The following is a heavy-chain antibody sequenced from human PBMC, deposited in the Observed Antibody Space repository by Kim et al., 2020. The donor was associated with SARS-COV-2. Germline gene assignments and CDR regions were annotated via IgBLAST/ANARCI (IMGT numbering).Heavy chain of an antibody. V-gene: IGHV3-15*01. Sequence: GGSLRLSCAASGFTFSNAWMSWVRQAPGKGLEWVGRIKSKTDGGTTDYAAPVKGRFTISRDDSKNTLYLQMNSLKTEDTAVYYCTTYDDLPDYYYYGMDVWGQGTTVTVSS. J-gene: IGHJ6*02. D-gene: IGHD3-22*01. CDR2: IKSKTDGGTT. CDR1: GFTFSNAW. CDR3: TTYDDLPDYYYYGMDV.